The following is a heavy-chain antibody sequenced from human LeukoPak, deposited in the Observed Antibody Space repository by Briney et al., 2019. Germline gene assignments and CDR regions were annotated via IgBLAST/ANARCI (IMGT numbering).Heavy chain of an antibody. V-gene: IGHV4-39*01. CDR2: IYYSGST. J-gene: IGHJ4*02. CDR3: ARQRVGKNTGYYFDY. Sequence: SETLSLTCTVCGGSISSSSYYWGWIRQPPGKGLEWIGSIYYSGSTYYNPSLKSRVTISVDTSKNQFSLKLSSVTAADTAVYYWARQRVGKNTGYYFDYWGQGP. CDR1: GGSISSSSYY. D-gene: IGHD1-14*01.